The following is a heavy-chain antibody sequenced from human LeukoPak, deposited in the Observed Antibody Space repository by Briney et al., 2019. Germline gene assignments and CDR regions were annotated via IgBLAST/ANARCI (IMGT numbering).Heavy chain of an antibody. CDR3: ARTTMVRGVPDY. Sequence: KPSETLSLTCTVSGGSISSYYWSWIPQPPGKGLDWIGYIYYSGSTNYNPSLKSRVTISLDTSKNQFSLKLSSVTAADTAVYYCARTTMVRGVPDYWGQGTLVTVSS. CDR1: GGSISSYY. V-gene: IGHV4-59*01. J-gene: IGHJ4*02. CDR2: IYYSGST. D-gene: IGHD3-10*01.